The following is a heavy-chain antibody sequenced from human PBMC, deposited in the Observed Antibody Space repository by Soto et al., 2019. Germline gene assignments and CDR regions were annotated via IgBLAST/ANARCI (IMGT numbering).Heavy chain of an antibody. D-gene: IGHD6-13*01. J-gene: IGHJ4*02. Sequence: GGSLRLSCTASGFTFRDYGMSWFRQAPGKGLGWVGFIRSKAHGGTTEYAACVNGSVTVSRDDSKNIAYLQMSSLKTEDTAVFYCSRGRHSSNWSGYYFDYWGQGTLVTVSS. V-gene: IGHV3-49*03. CDR3: SRGRHSSNWSGYYFDY. CDR1: GFTFRDYG. CDR2: IRSKAHGGTT.